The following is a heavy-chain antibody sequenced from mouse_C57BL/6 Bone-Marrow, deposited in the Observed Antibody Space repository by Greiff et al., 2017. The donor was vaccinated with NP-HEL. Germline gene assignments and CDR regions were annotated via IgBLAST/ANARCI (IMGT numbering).Heavy chain of an antibody. V-gene: IGHV1-69*01. Sequence: QVQLQQPGAELVMPGASVKLPCKASGYTFTSYWMHWVKQRPGQGLEWIGEIDPSDSYTNYNQKFKGKSTLTVDKSSSTAYMQLSSLTSEDSAVYYCARVLVGYFDYWGQGTTLTVSS. CDR1: GYTFTSYW. CDR2: IDPSDSYT. D-gene: IGHD2-12*01. CDR3: ARVLVGYFDY. J-gene: IGHJ2*01.